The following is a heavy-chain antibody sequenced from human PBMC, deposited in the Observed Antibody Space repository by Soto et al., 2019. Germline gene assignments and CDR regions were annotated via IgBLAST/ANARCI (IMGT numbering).Heavy chain of an antibody. J-gene: IGHJ6*02. CDR3: ARGEYCTNGVCYSPDYYYYGMDV. CDR1: GGSFSGYY. D-gene: IGHD2-8*01. V-gene: IGHV4-34*01. CDR2: INHSGST. Sequence: QVQLQQWGAGLLKPSETLSLTCAVYGGSFSGYYWSWIRQPPGKGLEWIGEINHSGSTNYNPSLKSRVNISVDTSKNQFSLKLSSVTAADTAVYYCARGEYCTNGVCYSPDYYYYGMDVWGQGTTVTVSS.